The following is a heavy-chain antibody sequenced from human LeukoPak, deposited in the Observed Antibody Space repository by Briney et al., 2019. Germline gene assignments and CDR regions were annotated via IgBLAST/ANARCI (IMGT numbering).Heavy chain of an antibody. CDR2: ISPHKGNA. Sequence: ASVKVSCKASGYTFTHYGITWVRQAPGQGLEWMGWISPHKGNADYAPRFQGRVTMTTETSTTTAYMELRSLNSDDTAVYYCATGGVVVVGGSIRGNWLDPWGQGTLVTVSS. V-gene: IGHV1-18*01. J-gene: IGHJ5*02. CDR3: ATGGVVVVGGSIRGNWLDP. CDR1: GYTFTHYG. D-gene: IGHD2-15*01.